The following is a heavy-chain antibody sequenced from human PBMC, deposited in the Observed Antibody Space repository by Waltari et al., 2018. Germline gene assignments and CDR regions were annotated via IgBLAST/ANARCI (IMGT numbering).Heavy chain of an antibody. CDR1: GDSISGYS. Sequence: HVQLQESGPGLVKPSETLSLTCIVSGDSISGYSWSWIRQPAGKGLEWIGRVSTSGTTIYNPSLKSRVTMSIDTSKNQVSLNLDSVSAADTAVYYCAKVGGFCDSSSCYNWFRPWGQGTLVTVSS. V-gene: IGHV4-4*07. CDR3: AKVGGFCDSSSCYNWFRP. J-gene: IGHJ5*02. CDR2: VSTSGTT. D-gene: IGHD2-2*02.